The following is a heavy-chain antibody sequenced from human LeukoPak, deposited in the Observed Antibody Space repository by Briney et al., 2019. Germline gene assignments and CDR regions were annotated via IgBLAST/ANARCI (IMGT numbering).Heavy chain of an antibody. J-gene: IGHJ6*02. CDR2: ISSSGSTI. CDR3: ARGDVDTAMAYYYYYGMDV. D-gene: IGHD5-18*01. V-gene: IGHV3-48*03. CDR1: GFTFSSYE. Sequence: GGSLRLSCAASGFTFSSYEMNWVRQAPGKGLEWVSYISSSGSTIYYADSVKGRFTISRDNAKNSLYLQMNSLRAEDTAVHYCARGDVDTAMAYYYYYGMDVWGQGTTVTVSS.